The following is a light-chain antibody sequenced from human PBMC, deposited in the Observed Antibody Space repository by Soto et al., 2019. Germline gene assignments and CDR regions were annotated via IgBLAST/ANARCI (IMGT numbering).Light chain of an antibody. Sequence: DVQMTQSPSTLSASVGDRVTITCRASQSVGNWLAWYQQKPGKAPSLLVYLASNLQTGVPSRFSGVGSGTEFNLTISSLEPEDFATYYCQHCSDYHLTFGPGTKVDLK. CDR2: LAS. CDR1: QSVGNW. J-gene: IGKJ3*01. V-gene: IGKV1-5*03. CDR3: QHCSDYHLT.